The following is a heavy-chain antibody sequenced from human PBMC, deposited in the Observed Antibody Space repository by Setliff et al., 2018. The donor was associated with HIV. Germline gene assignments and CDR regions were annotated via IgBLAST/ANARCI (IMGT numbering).Heavy chain of an antibody. Sequence: ASVKVSCKASGYTLTNYYMHWVRQAPGQGLEWMGIINPSGEPPTYAQKFQGRVTMTRDTSTSTVYMELSSLRSEDTAMYHCAKGGASSHWLGPWGQGTLVTVSS. CDR2: INPSGEPP. CDR1: GYTLTNYY. D-gene: IGHD3-16*01. CDR3: AKGGASSHWLGP. J-gene: IGHJ5*02. V-gene: IGHV1-46*01.